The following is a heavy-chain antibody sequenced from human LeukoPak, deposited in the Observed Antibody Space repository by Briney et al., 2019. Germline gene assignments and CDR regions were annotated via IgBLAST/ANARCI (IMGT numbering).Heavy chain of an antibody. D-gene: IGHD3-22*01. J-gene: IGHJ4*02. CDR2: IYSGGST. V-gene: IGHV3-66*01. CDR3: ARGYYYDSSGPPVDY. Sequence: GGSLRLSCAASGFTVSSNYMSWVRQAPGKGLEWVSVIYSGGSTYYADSVKGRFTISRDNSKNTLYLQMNSLRAEDTAVYYCARGYYYDSSGPPVDYWGQGTLVTVSS. CDR1: GFTVSSNY.